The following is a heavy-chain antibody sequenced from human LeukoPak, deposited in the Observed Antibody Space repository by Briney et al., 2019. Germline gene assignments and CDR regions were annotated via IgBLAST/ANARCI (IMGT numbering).Heavy chain of an antibody. J-gene: IGHJ3*02. CDR1: GGSFSGYY. CDR3: ARQYSSDWLVFAFDI. Sequence: SETLSLTCAVYGGSFSGYYWSWIRQPPGKGLEWIGEINHSGSTNYNPSLKSRVTISVDTSKNQFSLKLSSVTAADTAAYYCARQYSSDWLVFAFDIWGQGTMVTVSS. CDR2: INHSGST. D-gene: IGHD6-19*01. V-gene: IGHV4-34*01.